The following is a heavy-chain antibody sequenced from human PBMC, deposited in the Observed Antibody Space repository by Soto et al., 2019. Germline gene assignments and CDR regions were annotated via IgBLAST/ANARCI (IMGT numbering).Heavy chain of an antibody. Sequence: PSQTLSLTCAISGDSVSSNTASWNWIRQSPSRGFEWLGRTYFRSKWYNDYVVSVKSRIIINPDTSNNQFSLQLNSVTPEDTAVYFCAKGDNLGPKTGYAFDPWGQGIMVTVSS. D-gene: IGHD5-12*01. J-gene: IGHJ5*02. CDR3: AKGDNLGPKTGYAFDP. CDR1: GDSVSSNTAS. CDR2: TYFRSKWYN. V-gene: IGHV6-1*01.